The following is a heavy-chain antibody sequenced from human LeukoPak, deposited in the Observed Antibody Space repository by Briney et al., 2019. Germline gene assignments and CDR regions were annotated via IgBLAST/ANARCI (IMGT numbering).Heavy chain of an antibody. CDR3: ARDPPIRGITGTPSVYYGMDV. Sequence: SVKVSCKASGGTFSSYAISWVRQAPGQGLEWMGRIIPIFGIANYAQKFQGRVTITADKSTSTAYMELSSLRSEDTAVYYCARDPPIRGITGTPSVYYGMDVWGQGTTVTVSS. CDR1: GGTFSSYA. D-gene: IGHD1-7*01. CDR2: IIPIFGIA. V-gene: IGHV1-69*04. J-gene: IGHJ6*02.